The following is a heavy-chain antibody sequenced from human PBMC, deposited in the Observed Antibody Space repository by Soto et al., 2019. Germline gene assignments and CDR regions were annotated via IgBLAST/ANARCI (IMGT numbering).Heavy chain of an antibody. Sequence: GASVKVSCKASGYTFTSYAMHWVRQAPGQRLEWIGIINANDGNTKYSQNSQGRLTMTRDTSTATVYMDLSALTSEDTAMYYCARGLGLGDCWGQGTLVTVSS. V-gene: IGHV1-3*01. CDR1: GYTFTSYA. J-gene: IGHJ4*02. D-gene: IGHD3-9*01. CDR2: INANDGNT. CDR3: ARGLGLGDC.